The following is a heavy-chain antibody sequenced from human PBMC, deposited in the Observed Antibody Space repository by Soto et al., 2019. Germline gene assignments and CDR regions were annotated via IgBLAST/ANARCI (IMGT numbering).Heavy chain of an antibody. CDR2: IWYDGSNK. D-gene: IGHD6-13*01. CDR1: GFTFSSYG. Sequence: GGSLRLSCAASGFTFSSYGMHWVRQAPGKGLEWVAVIWYDGSNKYYADSVKGRFTISRDNSKNTLYLQMNSLRAEDTAVYYCARDHEQQPPDYYYYYYMDVWGKGTTVTVSS. V-gene: IGHV3-33*01. CDR3: ARDHEQQPPDYYYYYYMDV. J-gene: IGHJ6*03.